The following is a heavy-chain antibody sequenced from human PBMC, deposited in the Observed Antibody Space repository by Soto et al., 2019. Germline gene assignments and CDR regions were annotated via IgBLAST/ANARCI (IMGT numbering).Heavy chain of an antibody. D-gene: IGHD5-12*01. J-gene: IGHJ4*02. CDR2: INPNSGGT. CDR1: GYTFTGYY. V-gene: IGHV1-2*02. CDR3: ARDVRGYSGYDFFDY. Sequence: ASVKVSCKASGYTFTGYYMHWVRQAPGQGLEWMGWINPNSGGTNYAQKFQGRVTMTRDTSISTAYMELSRLRSDDTAVYYCARDVRGYSGYDFFDYWGQGTLVTVSS.